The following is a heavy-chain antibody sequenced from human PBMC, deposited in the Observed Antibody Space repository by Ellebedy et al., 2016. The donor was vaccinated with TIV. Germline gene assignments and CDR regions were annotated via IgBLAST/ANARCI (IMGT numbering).Heavy chain of an antibody. J-gene: IGHJ4*02. D-gene: IGHD6-13*01. CDR1: GYSFTDYW. Sequence: GESLKISCKGFGYSFTDYWIGWVRQMPGKGLEWLGIIYPGDSDIRYSPSFQGQVTILADKSISPAYLQWSSLKASDTAMDYCARHAGSWFSGGSKAVVYWGQGTLVTVSS. CDR2: IYPGDSDI. V-gene: IGHV5-51*01. CDR3: ARHAGSWFSGGSKAVVY.